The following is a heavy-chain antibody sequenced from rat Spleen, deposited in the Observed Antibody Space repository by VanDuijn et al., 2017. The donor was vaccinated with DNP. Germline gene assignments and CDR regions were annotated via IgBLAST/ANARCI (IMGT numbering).Heavy chain of an antibody. D-gene: IGHD1-11*01. J-gene: IGHJ2*01. CDR1: GFTFSDYN. Sequence: EVQLVESGGGLVQPGRSLKLSCAASGFTFSDYNMAWVRQAPKKGLEWVATMIYDGSRTYYRDSVKGRFTISRDNEKSTLYLQMESLRSEDTATYYCARHGRKVFDYWGQGVMVTVSS. CDR3: ARHGRKVFDY. CDR2: MIYDGSRT. V-gene: IGHV5S10*01.